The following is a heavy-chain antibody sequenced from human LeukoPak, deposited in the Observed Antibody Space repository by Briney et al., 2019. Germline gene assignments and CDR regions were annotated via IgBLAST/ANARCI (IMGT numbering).Heavy chain of an antibody. CDR1: GFTFSSYS. CDR3: ARDANSGFDY. CDR2: ISSSSSYI. Sequence: GGSLRLSCVASGFTFSSYSMNWVRQAPGKGLEWVSFISSSSSYIYYADSVKGRFTISRDNAENSLYLQMNSLRAEDTAVYYCARDANSGFDYWGQGTLVTVSS. J-gene: IGHJ4*02. V-gene: IGHV3-21*01. D-gene: IGHD4/OR15-4a*01.